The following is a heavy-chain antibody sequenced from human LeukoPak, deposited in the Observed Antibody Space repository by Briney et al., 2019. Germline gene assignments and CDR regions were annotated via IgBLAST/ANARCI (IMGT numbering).Heavy chain of an antibody. CDR2: ISSSSSTI. D-gene: IGHD3-22*01. CDR1: GFTFSSYS. V-gene: IGHV3-48*01. J-gene: IGHJ4*02. Sequence: GGSLRLSCAASGFTFSSYSMNWVRQAPGKGLEWVSYISSSSSTIYYADSVKGRFTISRDNAKNSLYLQMNSLRAEETAVYYCASRYDSSGYYYPFDYWGQGTLVTVSS. CDR3: ASRYDSSGYYYPFDY.